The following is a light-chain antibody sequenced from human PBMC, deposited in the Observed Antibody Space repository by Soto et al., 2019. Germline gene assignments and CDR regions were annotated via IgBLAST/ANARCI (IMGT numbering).Light chain of an antibody. CDR2: DGS. CDR1: QSVRSSY. J-gene: IGKJ4*01. V-gene: IGKV3D-20*01. CDR3: QQYDNSAPLS. Sequence: EIVLTQSPATLSLSPGDRATLSCGASQSVRSSYVAWYQQKAGLAPRLLIYDGSSRASGIPDRFSGSGSGTDFTLTIGRLEPEDFAAYYCQQYDNSAPLSFGGGTKVEMK.